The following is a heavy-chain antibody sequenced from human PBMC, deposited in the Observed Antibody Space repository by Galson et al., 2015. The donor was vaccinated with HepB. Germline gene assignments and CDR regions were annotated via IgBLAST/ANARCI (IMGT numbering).Heavy chain of an antibody. CDR3: ARGDNIAAAPDY. CDR2: LYDSGST. CDR1: GGSINTYS. Sequence: VSGGSINTYSWNWIRQPPGKGLEWIGCLYDSGSTNYNPSLKSRVTISADTSKNQFSLNLSSVTAADTAVYYCARGDNIAAAPDYWGQGTLVTVSS. J-gene: IGHJ4*02. V-gene: IGHV4-59*01. D-gene: IGHD6-13*01.